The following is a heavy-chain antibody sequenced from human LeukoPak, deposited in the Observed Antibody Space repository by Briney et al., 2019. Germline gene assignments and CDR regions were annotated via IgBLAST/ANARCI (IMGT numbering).Heavy chain of an antibody. Sequence: ASVTVSCMASGGTFISYAISWVRQAPGQGLEWMGGIIPIFGTANYAQKFQGRVTITADESTSTAYMELSSLRSEDTAVYYCARGGGVVPADYWGQGTLVTVSS. V-gene: IGHV1-69*13. CDR1: GGTFISYA. D-gene: IGHD3-16*01. CDR3: ARGGGVVPADY. J-gene: IGHJ4*02. CDR2: IIPIFGTA.